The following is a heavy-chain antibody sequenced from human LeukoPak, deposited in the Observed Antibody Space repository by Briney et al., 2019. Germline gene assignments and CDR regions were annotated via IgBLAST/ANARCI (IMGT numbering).Heavy chain of an antibody. CDR2: IWYDGSNK. CDR1: GFTFSSYG. CDR3: ARTMYSSGWPYYYGMDV. J-gene: IGHJ6*02. D-gene: IGHD6-19*01. V-gene: IGHV3-33*01. Sequence: PGGSLRLSCAASGFTFSSYGMHWVRQAPGKGLEWVAVIWYDGSNKYCADSVKGRFTISRDNSKNTLYLQMNSLRAEDTAVYYCARTMYSSGWPYYYGMDVWGQGTTVTVSS.